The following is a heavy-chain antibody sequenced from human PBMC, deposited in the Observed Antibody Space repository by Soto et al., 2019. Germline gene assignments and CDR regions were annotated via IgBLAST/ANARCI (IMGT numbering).Heavy chain of an antibody. Sequence: GASVKVSCKASGYTFTSYGISWVRQAPGQGLEWMGWISAYNGNTNYAQKLQGRVTMTTDTSTSTAYMELRSLRSDDTAVYYCARNSRYNWNKIHPHAPYYGMDVWGQGTTVTVYS. J-gene: IGHJ6*02. D-gene: IGHD1-20*01. V-gene: IGHV1-18*01. CDR1: GYTFTSYG. CDR2: ISAYNGNT. CDR3: ARNSRYNWNKIHPHAPYYGMDV.